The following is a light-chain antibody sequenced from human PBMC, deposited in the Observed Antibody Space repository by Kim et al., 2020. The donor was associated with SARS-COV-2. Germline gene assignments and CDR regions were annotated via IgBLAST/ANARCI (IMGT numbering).Light chain of an antibody. Sequence: LSPGERATLSCRASQSVSSSYLAWYQQKPGQAPRLLIYGASSRTTGIPDRFSGSGSGTDFTLTISRLEPEDFAVYYCQQYGSSPYTFGQGTKLEI. CDR3: QQYGSSPYT. CDR2: GAS. J-gene: IGKJ2*01. CDR1: QSVSSSY. V-gene: IGKV3-20*01.